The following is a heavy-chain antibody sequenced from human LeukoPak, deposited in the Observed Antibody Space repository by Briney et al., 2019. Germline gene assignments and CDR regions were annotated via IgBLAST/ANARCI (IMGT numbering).Heavy chain of an antibody. D-gene: IGHD4-23*01. J-gene: IGHJ4*02. V-gene: IGHV1-69*13. CDR1: GGTFSSYA. Sequence: GASVKVSCKASGGTFSSYAISWVRQAPGQGLEWMGGIIPIFGTANYAQKFQGRVTITADESTSTAYMELSSLRSEDTAVYYCARVLFVSGNPFDYWGQETLVTVSS. CDR2: IIPIFGTA. CDR3: ARVLFVSGNPFDY.